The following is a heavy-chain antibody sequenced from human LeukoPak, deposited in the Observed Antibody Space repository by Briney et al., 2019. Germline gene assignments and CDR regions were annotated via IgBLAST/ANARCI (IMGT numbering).Heavy chain of an antibody. D-gene: IGHD2/OR15-2a*01. Sequence: PSETLSLTCTVSGGSISTYYWSWIRQPAGKGLEWIGRIHTSGSTNHNPSFKSRVTMSVDTSKNQFSLKLSSVTAADTAVYYCARDSSTSQGDYWGQGTLVTVSS. CDR1: GGSISTYY. V-gene: IGHV4-4*07. CDR2: IHTSGST. J-gene: IGHJ4*02. CDR3: ARDSSTSQGDY.